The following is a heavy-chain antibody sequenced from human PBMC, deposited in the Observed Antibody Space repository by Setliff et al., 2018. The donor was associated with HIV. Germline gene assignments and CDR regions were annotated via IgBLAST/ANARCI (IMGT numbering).Heavy chain of an antibody. V-gene: IGHV5-51*01. Sequence: PGESLKISCKAVDYTFTTYWIGWVRQIPGEGLEWMGIIYPEDSNIKYNPSFQNQVTISADKSISTAYLQVHNLKASDTATYYCARRDGRSMNAFEIWGPGTMVT. CDR2: IYPEDSNI. J-gene: IGHJ3*02. CDR3: ARRDGRSMNAFEI. CDR1: DYTFTTYW. D-gene: IGHD6-13*01.